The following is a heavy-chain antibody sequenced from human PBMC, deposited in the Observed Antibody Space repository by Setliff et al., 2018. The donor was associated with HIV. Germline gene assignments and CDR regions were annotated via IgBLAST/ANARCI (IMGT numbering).Heavy chain of an antibody. Sequence: GASVSSCKASGYTFTSYAMHWVRQAPGQRFEWMGWINVGNGNIRYSQKFQGRVAITRDTSASTAYMELSSLGSEDTAVYYCARGYYNSGNYFEYWGQGTLVTVSS. V-gene: IGHV1-3*01. D-gene: IGHD1-20*01. CDR1: GYTFTSYA. J-gene: IGHJ4*02. CDR3: ARGYYNSGNYFEY. CDR2: INVGNGNI.